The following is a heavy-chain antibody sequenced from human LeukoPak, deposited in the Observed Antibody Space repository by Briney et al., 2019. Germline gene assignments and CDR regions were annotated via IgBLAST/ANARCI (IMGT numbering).Heavy chain of an antibody. CDR1: GFTFTNSA. V-gene: IGHV1-58*02. Sequence: ASVRVSCKAYGFTFTNSAMQWVRQARGQRLEWIGWIVVGSGNTNYAQKFHERVTITRDMSTRTAYMELSSLRYDDTAVYYCAAGYYYDSSGYYWGQGTLVTVSS. J-gene: IGHJ4*02. CDR2: IVVGSGNT. CDR3: AAGYYYDSSGYY. D-gene: IGHD3-22*01.